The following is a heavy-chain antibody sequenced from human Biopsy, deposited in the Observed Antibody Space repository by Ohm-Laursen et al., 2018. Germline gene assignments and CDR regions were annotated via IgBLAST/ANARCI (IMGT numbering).Heavy chain of an antibody. V-gene: IGHV1-69*05. CDR1: GGTFSNYA. J-gene: IGHJ6*02. D-gene: IGHD3-9*01. Sequence: SVKVSCKFSGGTFSNYAVSWVRQAPGQGLEWMGGIVTFFGTVKYAQRFQGRLTITTDRSTDTAYMELSSLTSEDTAVYYCASQTPRNPNILTGAFHYDMAVWGQGTTVTVSS. CDR2: IVTFFGTV. CDR3: ASQTPRNPNILTGAFHYDMAV.